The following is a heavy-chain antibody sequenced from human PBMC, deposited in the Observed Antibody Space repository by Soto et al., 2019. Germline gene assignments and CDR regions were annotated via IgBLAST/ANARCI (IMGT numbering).Heavy chain of an antibody. CDR2: IYYSGST. V-gene: IGHV4-59*01. J-gene: IGHJ4*02. CDR3: ASFRAAMGDYFDY. CDR1: GGSFSGYY. Sequence: SETLSLTCAVYGGSFSGYYWSWIRQPPGKGLEWIGYIYYSGSTNYNPSLKSRVTISVDTSKNQFSLKLSSVTAADTAVYYCASFRAAMGDYFDYWGQGTLVTVSS. D-gene: IGHD2-2*01.